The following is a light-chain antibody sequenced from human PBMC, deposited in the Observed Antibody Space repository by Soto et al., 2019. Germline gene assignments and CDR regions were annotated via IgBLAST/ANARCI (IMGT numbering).Light chain of an antibody. CDR3: LQDYNYPTT. Sequence: AIQLTQSPSSLSAALGDRVTISFRASQGIRNDLGWYQQKPGKAPKLLIYAASSLQSGVPSRFSGSGSGTDFTLTISSLQPEDFATYYCLQDYNYPTTFGQGTKVDI. CDR1: QGIRND. J-gene: IGKJ1*01. CDR2: AAS. V-gene: IGKV1-6*01.